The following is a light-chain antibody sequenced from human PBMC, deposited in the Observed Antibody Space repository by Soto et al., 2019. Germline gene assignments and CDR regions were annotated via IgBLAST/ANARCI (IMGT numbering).Light chain of an antibody. CDR2: LGS. V-gene: IGKV2-28*01. Sequence: DIVMTQSPLSLPVTAGEPASISCRSSQRLLHTNGYNYVDWYLKKPGQSPKLLIYLGSNRASGVTDRFSGSGSGTDFTLQISRVEAEDVGVYYCMQAIQTPFTFGPGTKVDIK. CDR3: MQAIQTPFT. J-gene: IGKJ3*01. CDR1: QRLLHTNGYNY.